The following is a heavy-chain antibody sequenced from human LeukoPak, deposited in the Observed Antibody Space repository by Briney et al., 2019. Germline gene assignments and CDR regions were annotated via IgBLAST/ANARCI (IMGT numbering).Heavy chain of an antibody. J-gene: IGHJ4*02. D-gene: IGHD3-9*01. CDR3: ARGPGPYYDILGDY. V-gene: IGHV4-39*07. CDR1: GGSISSSSYY. Sequence: SETLSLTCTVSGGSISSSSYYWGWIRQPPGKGLEWIGSIYYSGSTYYNPSLKSRVTISVDTSKNQFSLKLSSVTAADTAVYYCARGPGPYYDILGDYWGQGTLVTVSS. CDR2: IYYSGST.